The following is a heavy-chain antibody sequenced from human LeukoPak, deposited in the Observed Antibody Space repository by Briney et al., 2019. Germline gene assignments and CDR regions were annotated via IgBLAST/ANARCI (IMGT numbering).Heavy chain of an antibody. CDR1: GGSISSGGYY. Sequence: PSETLSLTCTVSGGSISSGGYYWSCIRQHPGKGLEWIGYIYYTGNTYYNPSLMSRVTISVDTSENQFSLKLSSVTAADTAMYYCARVGYSSGWYRYYYGMDVWGQGTTVTVSS. CDR2: IYYTGNT. V-gene: IGHV4-31*03. CDR3: ARVGYSSGWYRYYYGMDV. D-gene: IGHD6-19*01. J-gene: IGHJ6*02.